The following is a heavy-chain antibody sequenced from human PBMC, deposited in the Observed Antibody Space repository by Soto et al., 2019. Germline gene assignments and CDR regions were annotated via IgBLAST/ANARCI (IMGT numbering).Heavy chain of an antibody. CDR1: GFTFSSYA. J-gene: IGHJ4*02. Sequence: QVQLVESGGGVVQPGRSLRLSCAASGFTFSSYAMHWVRQAPGKGLEWVAVISYDGSNKYYADSVKGRFTISRDNSKNTLYLQMNSLRAEDTAVYYCARGQLLDRVDYWGQGTLVTVSS. CDR3: ARGQLLDRVDY. CDR2: ISYDGSNK. D-gene: IGHD1-7*01. V-gene: IGHV3-30-3*01.